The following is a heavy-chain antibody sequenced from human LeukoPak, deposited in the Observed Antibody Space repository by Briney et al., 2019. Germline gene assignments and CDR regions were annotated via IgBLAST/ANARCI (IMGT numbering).Heavy chain of an antibody. CDR3: ARGGNWKTGVWVKDY. CDR2: IYSGGST. J-gene: IGHJ4*02. Sequence: GGSLRLSCAASGFTVSSNYMSWVRQAPGKGLEWVSVIYSGGSTYYADSVKGRFTISRDNSKNTLYLQMNSLRAEDTAVYYCARGGNWKTGVWVKDYWGQGTLVTVSS. D-gene: IGHD1-20*01. V-gene: IGHV3-53*01. CDR1: GFTVSSNY.